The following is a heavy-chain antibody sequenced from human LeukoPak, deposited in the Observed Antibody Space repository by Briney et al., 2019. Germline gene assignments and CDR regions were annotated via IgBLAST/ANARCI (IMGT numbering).Heavy chain of an antibody. D-gene: IGHD3-10*01. Sequence: PSETLSLTCAVYGGSFSGDFWSWIRQPPGKALEWIGNIFYSGSTYYSPSLKSRVTISLDTSRNQFSLKLNSVTAADTAVYYCAKSNGYGLIDIWGQGTMVTVSS. CDR3: AKSNGYGLIDI. CDR1: GGSFSGDF. V-gene: IGHV4-34*12. CDR2: IFYSGST. J-gene: IGHJ3*02.